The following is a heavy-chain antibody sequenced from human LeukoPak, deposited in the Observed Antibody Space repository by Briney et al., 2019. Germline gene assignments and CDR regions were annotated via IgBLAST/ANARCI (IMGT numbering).Heavy chain of an antibody. D-gene: IGHD4-11*01. CDR2: IWIDGTNK. J-gene: IGHJ4*02. CDR1: GFTFSHYG. Sequence: GGSLRLSCAASGFTFSHYGMHWGRQAPGKGLEGGAVIWIDGTNKYYADSVKGRFSISRDDSQKRVFLQMNSLRAEDTAVYYCARDAQRGFDYSTSLQYWGQGALVTVSS. CDR3: ARDAQRGFDYSTSLQY. V-gene: IGHV3-33*01.